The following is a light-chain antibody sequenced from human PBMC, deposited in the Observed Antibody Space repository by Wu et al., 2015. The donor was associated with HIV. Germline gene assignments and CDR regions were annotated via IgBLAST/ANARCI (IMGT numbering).Light chain of an antibody. CDR1: QSLRSNY. Sequence: EIVLTQSPGTLSLSPGERVTLSCRASQSLRSNYLAWYQQKPGQSPRLLIYGATARATGIPDRFSGSGSGTDFTLTISRLEPEDFAVYYCQHYDTSPPYNFGQGTKLEIK. V-gene: IGKV3-20*01. CDR2: GAT. CDR3: QHYDTSPPYN. J-gene: IGKJ2*01.